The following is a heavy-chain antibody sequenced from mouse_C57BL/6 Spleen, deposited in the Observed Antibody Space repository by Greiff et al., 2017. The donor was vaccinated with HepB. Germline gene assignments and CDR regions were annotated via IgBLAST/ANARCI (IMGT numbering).Heavy chain of an antibody. CDR1: GYTFTRYW. CDR2: IHPNSGST. D-gene: IGHD3-2*02. J-gene: IGHJ2*01. Sequence: QVQLQQSGAELVKPGASVKLSCKASGYTFTRYWMHWVKQRPGQGLEWIGMIHPNSGSTNYNEKFKSKATLTVDKSSSTAYMQLSSLTSEDSAVYYCIDSSGYVNLDYWGQGTTLTVSS. V-gene: IGHV1-64*01. CDR3: IDSSGYVNLDY.